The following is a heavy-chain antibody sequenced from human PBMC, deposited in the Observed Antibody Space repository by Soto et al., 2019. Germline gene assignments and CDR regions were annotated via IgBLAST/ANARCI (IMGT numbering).Heavy chain of an antibody. CDR3: ARGYSSGWEIDY. V-gene: IGHV4-59*01. CDR1: GGSISSYY. Sequence: SETLSLTCTVSGGSISSYYWSWIRQPPGKGLEWIGYIYYSGSTNYNPSLKSRVTISVDTSKNQFSLKLSSVTAADTAVYYCARGYSSGWEIDYWGQGTLVTVSS. D-gene: IGHD6-19*01. CDR2: IYYSGST. J-gene: IGHJ4*02.